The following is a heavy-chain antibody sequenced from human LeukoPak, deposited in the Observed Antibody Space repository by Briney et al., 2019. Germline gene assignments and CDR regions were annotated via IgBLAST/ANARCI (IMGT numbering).Heavy chain of an antibody. CDR2: ISSNGGST. CDR1: GFTFSSYA. J-gene: IGHJ4*02. Sequence: GGSLRLSCSASGFTFSSYAMHWVRQAPGKGLEYVSAISSNGGSTYYADSVKGGFTISRDNSKNTLYLQMSSLRAEDTAVYYCVKDLLLWFGETPRDYWGQGTLVTVSS. V-gene: IGHV3-64D*06. D-gene: IGHD3-10*01. CDR3: VKDLLLWFGETPRDY.